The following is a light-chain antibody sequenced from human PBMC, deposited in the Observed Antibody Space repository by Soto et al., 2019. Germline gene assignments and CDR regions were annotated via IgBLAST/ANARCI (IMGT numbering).Light chain of an antibody. CDR3: QQYDNLLYT. CDR2: GAS. V-gene: IGKV1-33*01. J-gene: IGKJ2*01. Sequence: DIQLTQSPSSLSASVGDRVTITCQASQHISKSLNWYQQRPGKAPKLLIHGASSLETGVPSRFSGYGSGTYFTFTISSLQPEDIATYYCQQYDNLLYTFGQGTKLE. CDR1: QHISKS.